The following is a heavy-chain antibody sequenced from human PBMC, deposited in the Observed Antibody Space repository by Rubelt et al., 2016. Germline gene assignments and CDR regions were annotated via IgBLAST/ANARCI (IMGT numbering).Heavy chain of an antibody. D-gene: IGHD3-10*01. CDR3: VRDRYASASGGMDV. CDR1: GFTFNSHG. Sequence: GGSLRLSCAASGFTFNSHGMHWVRQAPGKGLEWVAIISFDGSLKHYADYVKGRFTISRDNSKNTLYLEISRLRAEDTAVYYCVRDRYASASGGMDVWGQGTTVTVSS. V-gene: IGHV3-30*19. J-gene: IGHJ6*02. CDR2: ISFDGSLK.